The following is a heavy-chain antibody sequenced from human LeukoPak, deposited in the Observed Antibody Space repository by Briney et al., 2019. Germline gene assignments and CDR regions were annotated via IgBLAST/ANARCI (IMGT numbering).Heavy chain of an antibody. D-gene: IGHD4-17*01. CDR3: ARGTTVTTD. CDR2: ISGSSDYI. V-gene: IGHV3-21*01. Sequence: GGSLRLSCAGSGFTFSSHSMSWVRQAPGKGLEWVSSISGSSDYIYYADSVKGRFTISRDNAKNSLYLQMNSLRAEDTAVYYCARGTTVTTDWGQGTLVTVSS. J-gene: IGHJ4*02. CDR1: GFTFSSHS.